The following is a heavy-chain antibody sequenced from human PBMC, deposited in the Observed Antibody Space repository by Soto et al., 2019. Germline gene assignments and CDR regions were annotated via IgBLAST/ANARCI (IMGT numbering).Heavy chain of an antibody. CDR1: GYIFTSFG. Sequence: ASVKVSCKASGYIFTSFGISWVRQAPGQGLEWMGWISGFNGGTKYAQRVQGRVTMTTDTSANTAYMELRSLTSDDTAVYYCARGPRYCSSSTCFAGVNWFDPWGQGTSVTVSS. D-gene: IGHD2-2*01. CDR3: ARGPRYCSSSTCFAGVNWFDP. V-gene: IGHV1-18*04. J-gene: IGHJ5*02. CDR2: ISGFNGGT.